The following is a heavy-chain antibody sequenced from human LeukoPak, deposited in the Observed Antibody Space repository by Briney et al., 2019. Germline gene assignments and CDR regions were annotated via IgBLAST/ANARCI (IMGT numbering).Heavy chain of an antibody. D-gene: IGHD2-15*01. CDR2: INHSGST. CDR1: GGTFSGYY. Sequence: TSSETLSLTCAVYGGTFSGYYWSWIRQPPGKGLEWIGKINHSGSTNHNPSLKSRVTISVDTSKNQFSLKLSSVTAADTAVYYCARGLVVVAALWYFDLWGRGTLVTVSS. J-gene: IGHJ2*01. CDR3: ARGLVVVAALWYFDL. V-gene: IGHV4-34*01.